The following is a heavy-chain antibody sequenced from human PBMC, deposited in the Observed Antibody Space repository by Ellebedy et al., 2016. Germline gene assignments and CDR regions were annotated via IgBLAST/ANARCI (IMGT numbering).Heavy chain of an antibody. D-gene: IGHD6-19*01. V-gene: IGHV4-4*07. CDR2: IYTGGST. CDR1: GGSISTYY. J-gene: IGHJ6*02. CDR3: ARADISVAGYYYGMDV. Sequence: SETLSLXCTVSGGSISTYYCSWIRQPAGKGLEWIGRIYTGGSTNYNPSLKSRVTMSVDTSKNQFSLKLTSVTAADTAVYYCARADISVAGYYYGMDVWGQGTTVTVSS.